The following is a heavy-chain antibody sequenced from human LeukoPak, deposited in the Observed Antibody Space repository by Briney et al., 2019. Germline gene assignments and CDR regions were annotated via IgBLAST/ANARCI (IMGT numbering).Heavy chain of an antibody. CDR3: ARTYRAVTANPFDY. CDR2: INHSGST. V-gene: IGHV4-34*01. CDR1: GGSFSGYY. D-gene: IGHD2-21*02. Sequence: SETLSLTCAVYGGSFSGYYWTWIRQSPGKGLEWIGQINHSGSTNYNPSLKSRVTISVDTSNNQVSLTLTYVTAADTAVYYCARTYRAVTANPFDYWGQGTLVTVSS. J-gene: IGHJ4*02.